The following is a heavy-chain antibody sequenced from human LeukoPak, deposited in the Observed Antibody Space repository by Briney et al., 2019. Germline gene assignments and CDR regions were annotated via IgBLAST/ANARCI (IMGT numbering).Heavy chain of an antibody. CDR2: ISGSGGST. J-gene: IGHJ1*01. D-gene: IGHD2-2*01. V-gene: IGHV3-23*01. Sequence: GGSLRLSCAASGFTFSSYAMSWVRQAPGKGLEWVSAISGSGGSTYYADSVKGRFTISGDNSKNTLYLQMNSLRAEDTAVYYCAKFKYAPWYFQHWGQGTLVTVSS. CDR1: GFTFSSYA. CDR3: AKFKYAPWYFQH.